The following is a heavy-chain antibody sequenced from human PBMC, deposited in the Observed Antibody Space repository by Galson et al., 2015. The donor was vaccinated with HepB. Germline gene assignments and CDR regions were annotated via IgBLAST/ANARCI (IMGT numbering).Heavy chain of an antibody. CDR3: TIGDSNYYYYYGMDV. CDR1: GFTFGDYA. D-gene: IGHD4-17*01. J-gene: IGHJ6*02. CDR2: IRSKAYGGTT. V-gene: IGHV3-49*04. Sequence: SLRLSCAASGFTFGDYAMSWVRQAPGKGLEWVGFIRSKAYGGTTEYAASVKGRFTISRDDSKSIAYLQMNSLKTEDTAVYYCTIGDSNYYYYYGMDVWGQGTTVTVSS.